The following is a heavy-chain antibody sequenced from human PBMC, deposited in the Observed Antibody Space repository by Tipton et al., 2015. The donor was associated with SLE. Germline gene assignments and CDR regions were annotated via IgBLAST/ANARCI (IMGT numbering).Heavy chain of an antibody. D-gene: IGHD6-25*01. CDR3: ARFSGGRIDY. J-gene: IGHJ4*02. V-gene: IGHV3-74*01. CDR2: ISAGEGYT. Sequence: SLRLSCAASGFTLSSNWMHWVRQAPGKGLVWVSRISAGEGYTVYADSVKGRFTISRDNTKNTLYLQMNSLRAEDTAVYYCARFSGGRIDYWGQGTLVTVSS. CDR1: GFTLSSNW.